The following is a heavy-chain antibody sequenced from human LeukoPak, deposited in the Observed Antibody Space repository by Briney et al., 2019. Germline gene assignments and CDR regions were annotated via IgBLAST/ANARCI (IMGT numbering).Heavy chain of an antibody. CDR3: ARMYYDSSGYFYHFDY. J-gene: IGHJ4*02. CDR1: GGSISSGDYY. Sequence: SETLSLTCTVSGGSISSGDYYWSWIRQPPGKGLEWIGYIYYSGSTNYNPSLKSRVTISVDTSKNQFSLKLSSVTAADTAVYYCARMYYDSSGYFYHFDYWGQGTLVTVSS. D-gene: IGHD3-22*01. V-gene: IGHV4-61*08. CDR2: IYYSGST.